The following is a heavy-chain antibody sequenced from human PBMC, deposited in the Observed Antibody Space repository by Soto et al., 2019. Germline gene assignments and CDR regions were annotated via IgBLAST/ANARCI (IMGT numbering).Heavy chain of an antibody. CDR2: ISTNGGST. Sequence: GGSLRLSCAASGFTFSYYAMHWVRQAPGKGLEYVSSISTNGGSTDYADSVKGRFTISRDNSKNTLYLQMNSLRAEDTAVYYCAKEGGYSSSSTNFDYWGQGTLVTVSS. CDR1: GFTFSYYA. D-gene: IGHD6-6*01. J-gene: IGHJ4*02. CDR3: AKEGGYSSSSTNFDY. V-gene: IGHV3-64*04.